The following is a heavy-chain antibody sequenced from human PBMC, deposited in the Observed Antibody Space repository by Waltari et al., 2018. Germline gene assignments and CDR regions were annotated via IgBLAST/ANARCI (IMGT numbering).Heavy chain of an antibody. D-gene: IGHD1-1*01. CDR3: ARDRTPYNWKSYSYHSLDV. CDR2: IEPKRGGR. CDR1: GYTFTDYF. Sequence: QEQLVQSGAEVKKSGASVRVSCKASGYTFTDYFINWVRQAPGQGLEGMGWIEPKRGGRKPAQGLQGRVTLTRDTSISTVYMELTGLRSDDTAIYYCARDRTPYNWKSYSYHSLDVWGQGTTVTVSS. V-gene: IGHV1-2*02. J-gene: IGHJ6*02.